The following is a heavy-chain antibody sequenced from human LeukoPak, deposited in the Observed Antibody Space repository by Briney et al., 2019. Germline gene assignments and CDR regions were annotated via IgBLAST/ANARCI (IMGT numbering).Heavy chain of an antibody. D-gene: IGHD3-22*01. CDR1: GFTFSSYS. V-gene: IGHV3-21*01. CDR3: ARDAYDSSGLDY. J-gene: IGHJ4*02. Sequence: GGSLRLSCAASGFTFSSYSMNWVRQAPGKGLEWVSSISSSSSYIYYADSEKGRFTISRDNAKNSLYLQMNSLRAEDTAVYYCARDAYDSSGLDYWGQGTLVTVSS. CDR2: ISSSSSYI.